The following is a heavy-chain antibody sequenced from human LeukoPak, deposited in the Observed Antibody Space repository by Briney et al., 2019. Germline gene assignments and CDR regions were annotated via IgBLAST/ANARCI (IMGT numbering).Heavy chain of an antibody. Sequence: SETLSLTCTVSGGSISSYYWSWIRQPPGKGLEWIGYIYYSGSSNYNPSLKSRVTISVDTSKNQFSLKLSSVTAADTAVYFCARGPYSYDSSGAFDIWGQGTMVTVSS. CDR3: ARGPYSYDSSGAFDI. CDR2: IYYSGSS. CDR1: GGSISSYY. J-gene: IGHJ3*02. V-gene: IGHV4-59*08. D-gene: IGHD3-22*01.